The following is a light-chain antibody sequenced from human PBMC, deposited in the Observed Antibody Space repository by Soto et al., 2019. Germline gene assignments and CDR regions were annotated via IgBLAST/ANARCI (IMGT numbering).Light chain of an antibody. CDR3: AAWHNSLNGWV. CDR2: TNN. V-gene: IGLV1-44*01. CDR1: SSNIGGHS. J-gene: IGLJ3*02. Sequence: QAVVTQPPSASGTPGQSVTISCSGSSSNIGGHSVNWYQQLPGTAPKLLIYTNNQRPSGVPDRFSGSKSGTSASLAITGLQSEDEADYYCAAWHNSLNGWVFGGGTKVTVL.